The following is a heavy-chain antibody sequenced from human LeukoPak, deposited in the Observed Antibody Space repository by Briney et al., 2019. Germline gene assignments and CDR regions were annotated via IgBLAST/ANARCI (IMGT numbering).Heavy chain of an antibody. Sequence: GSLRLSCAASGFTFSSYAMSWVRQPPGKGLEWIGEINHSGSTNYNPSLKSRVTISVDTSKNQFSLKLSSVTAADTAVYYCASCSSTSCSPVDWGQGTLVTVSS. CDR1: GFTFSSYA. CDR2: INHSGST. J-gene: IGHJ4*02. V-gene: IGHV4-34*01. CDR3: ASCSSTSCSPVD. D-gene: IGHD2-2*01.